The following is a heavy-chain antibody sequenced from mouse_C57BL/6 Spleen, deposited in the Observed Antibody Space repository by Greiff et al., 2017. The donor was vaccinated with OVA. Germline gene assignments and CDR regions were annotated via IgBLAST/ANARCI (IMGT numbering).Heavy chain of an antibody. V-gene: IGHV1-64*01. Sequence: QVQLQQPGAELVKPGASVTLSCKASGYTFTSYWMHWVQQRPGQGLEWIGMIHPNSGSTNYNEKFSSKAILTVDKTTSTAYMQLSRLTSEDSAVYYCARGGNFYAMDYWGQGTSVTVSS. CDR1: GYTFTSYW. CDR2: IHPNSGST. D-gene: IGHD2-1*01. J-gene: IGHJ4*01. CDR3: ARGGNFYAMDY.